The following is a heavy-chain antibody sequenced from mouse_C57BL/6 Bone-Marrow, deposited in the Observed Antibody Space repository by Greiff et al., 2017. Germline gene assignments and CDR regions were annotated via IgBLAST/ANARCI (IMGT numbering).Heavy chain of an antibody. V-gene: IGHV1-69*01. J-gene: IGHJ2*01. Sequence: QVQLQQPGAELVMPGTSVKLSCKASGYTFTSYWMHWVKQRPGQGLEWIGEIDPSDSSTNYNQKFKGKSTLTVDTSSSTAYMQLSSLTTEHSADYYCARTTTALDGDYWGQGTTLTVSS. CDR1: GYTFTSYW. CDR2: IDPSDSST. D-gene: IGHD1-1*01. CDR3: ARTTTALDGDY.